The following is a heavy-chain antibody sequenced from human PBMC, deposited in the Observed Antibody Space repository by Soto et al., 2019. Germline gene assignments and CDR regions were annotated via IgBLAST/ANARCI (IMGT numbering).Heavy chain of an antibody. CDR1: GFTLSSYA. V-gene: IGHV3-23*01. CDR2: ISGSGGST. J-gene: IGHJ4*02. CDR3: AKGLGYYDSSGLDY. D-gene: IGHD3-22*01. Sequence: EVQLLESGGGLVQPGGSLRLSCAASGFTLSSYAMSWVRQAPGKGLEWVSAISGSGGSTYYADSVKGRFTISRDNSKNTLYLQMNSLRAEDTAVYYCAKGLGYYDSSGLDYWGQGTLVTVSS.